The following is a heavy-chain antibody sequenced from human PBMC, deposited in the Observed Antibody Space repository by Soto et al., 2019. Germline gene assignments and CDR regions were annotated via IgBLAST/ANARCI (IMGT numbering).Heavy chain of an antibody. CDR1: GFTFTSYS. D-gene: IGHD5-12*01. Sequence: EVQLLQSGGGLVQPGGSLRLSCAASGFTFTSYSMTWVRQTPGKGLEWVAAVNPGGYSTYYADSVKGRFTISRDNSNKPLYLQLTSLRAEDTAVYYCAKDLMAECGYDFDSRDQETLVTVTS. V-gene: IGHV3-23*01. J-gene: IGHJ4*02. CDR3: AKDLMAECGYDFDS. CDR2: VNPGGYST.